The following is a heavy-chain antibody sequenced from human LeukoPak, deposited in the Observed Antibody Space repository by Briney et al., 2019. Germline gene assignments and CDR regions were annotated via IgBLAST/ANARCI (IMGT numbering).Heavy chain of an antibody. J-gene: IGHJ4*02. CDR1: GGSISSGSYY. CDR3: ASTIPLGGSGSYNFDY. V-gene: IGHV4-61*02. Sequence: PSETLSLTCTVSGGSISSGSYYWRWIRQPAGKGLECIGRIYTSGSTNYNPSLKSRVTISVDTSKNQFSLKLSSVTAADTAVYYCASTIPLGGSGSYNFDYWGQGTLVSVSS. D-gene: IGHD3-10*01. CDR2: IYTSGST.